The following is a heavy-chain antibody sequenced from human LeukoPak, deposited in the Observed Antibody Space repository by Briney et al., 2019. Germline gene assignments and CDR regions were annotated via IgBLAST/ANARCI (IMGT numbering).Heavy chain of an antibody. Sequence: ASVKVSCKASGYIFTSFGMSWVRQAPGQGLEWMGWINTYSGDTNYAQKLQGRVTMTTDTSTSTAYMELRSLRSDDTAVYYCAREGGVGSSQYNWLDPWGQGTLVTVSS. CDR1: GYIFTSFG. J-gene: IGHJ5*02. CDR2: INTYSGDT. V-gene: IGHV1-18*01. CDR3: AREGGVGSSQYNWLDP. D-gene: IGHD1-26*01.